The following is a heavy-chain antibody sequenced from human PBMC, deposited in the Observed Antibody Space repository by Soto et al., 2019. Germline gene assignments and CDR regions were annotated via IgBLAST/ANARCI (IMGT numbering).Heavy chain of an antibody. Sequence: QVQLVESGGGVVQPGRSLRLSCAASGFTFSSYAMHWVRQAPGKGLEWVAVISYDGSSKYYADSVKGRFTISRDNSKNTLYLQMNSLRAEDTAVYYCARDRDNWNYVFGYYYYGMDVWGQGTTVTVSS. J-gene: IGHJ6*02. V-gene: IGHV3-30-3*01. CDR3: ARDRDNWNYVFGYYYYGMDV. CDR1: GFTFSSYA. CDR2: ISYDGSSK. D-gene: IGHD1-7*01.